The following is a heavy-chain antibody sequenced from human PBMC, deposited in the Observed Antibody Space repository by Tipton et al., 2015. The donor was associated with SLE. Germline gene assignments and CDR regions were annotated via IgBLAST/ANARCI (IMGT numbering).Heavy chain of an antibody. D-gene: IGHD6-13*01. J-gene: IGHJ4*02. CDR3: AREGSSSFDY. CDR2: IYYSGST. V-gene: IGHV4-59*01. CDR1: GGSISSYY. Sequence: TLSLTCTVSGGSISSYYWRWIRKTPGKGLEWIGYIYYSGSTNYNPSLKSRVTISVDTSKNQFSLTLSYETAADTAVYYCAREGSSSFDYWGQGTLVTVSS.